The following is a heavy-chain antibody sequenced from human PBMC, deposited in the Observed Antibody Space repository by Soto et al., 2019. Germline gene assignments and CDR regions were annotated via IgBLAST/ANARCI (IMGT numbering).Heavy chain of an antibody. CDR2: IIPIFGTA. Sequence: QVQLAQSGAEVKKPGSSVKVSCKASGGTFSSYAISWVRQAPGQGLEWMGGIIPIFGTANYAQKFQGRVTITADESTSTAYMELSSLRSEDTAVYYCARGRLGYCSGGSCYNRAWFDPWGQGTLVTVSS. V-gene: IGHV1-69*01. D-gene: IGHD2-15*01. CDR3: ARGRLGYCSGGSCYNRAWFDP. CDR1: GGTFSSYA. J-gene: IGHJ5*02.